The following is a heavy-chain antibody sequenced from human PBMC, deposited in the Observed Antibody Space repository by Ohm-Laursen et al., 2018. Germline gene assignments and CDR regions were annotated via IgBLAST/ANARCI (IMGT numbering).Heavy chain of an antibody. CDR1: GGSISSYY. D-gene: IGHD3-10*01. V-gene: IGHV4-34*01. CDR3: ARYYYGSGSSPDY. Sequence: GTLSLTCTVSGGSISSYYWSWIRQPPGKGLEWIGEISHRGDTNYIPSLKSRLTISIDTSKSQFSLKLRSATAADTALYYCARYYYGSGSSPDYWGQGTPVIVSS. J-gene: IGHJ4*02. CDR2: ISHRGDT.